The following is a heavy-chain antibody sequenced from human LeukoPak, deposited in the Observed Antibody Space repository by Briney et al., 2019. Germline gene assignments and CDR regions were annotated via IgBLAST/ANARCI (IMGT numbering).Heavy chain of an antibody. Sequence: PSEILSLTCTVSGASISSSSYYWGWVRQPPGKGLEWIGSIYYTGCTYYIPFLKSRVTISVDTSKNQFSLKLSSVTAADTAVYYCAREDYYDSSGYYYIGAFDIWGQGTMVTVCS. D-gene: IGHD3-22*01. J-gene: IGHJ3*02. CDR1: GASISSSSYY. CDR3: AREDYYDSSGYYYIGAFDI. V-gene: IGHV4-39*07. CDR2: IYYTGCT.